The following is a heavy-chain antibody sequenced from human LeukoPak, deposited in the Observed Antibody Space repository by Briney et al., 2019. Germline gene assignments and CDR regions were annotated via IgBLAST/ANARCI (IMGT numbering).Heavy chain of an antibody. V-gene: IGHV1-69*01. Sequence: GSSVKVSCKASGGTFSSYAISWVRQAPGQGLEWMGGIIPIFGTANYAQKFQGRVTITADESTSTAYMGLSSLRSEDTAVYYCARVPDIVVVPAAIKWAWFDPWGQGTLVTVSS. D-gene: IGHD2-2*02. CDR2: IIPIFGTA. CDR3: ARVPDIVVVPAAIKWAWFDP. J-gene: IGHJ5*02. CDR1: GGTFSSYA.